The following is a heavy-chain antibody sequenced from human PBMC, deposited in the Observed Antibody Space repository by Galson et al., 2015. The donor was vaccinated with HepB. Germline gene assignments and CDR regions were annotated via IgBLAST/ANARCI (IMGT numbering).Heavy chain of an antibody. CDR3: AKGGGDGHEDYTYYMDV. J-gene: IGHJ6*03. D-gene: IGHD5-24*01. V-gene: IGHV3-23*01. CDR2: VSDSGGSR. Sequence: SLRLSCAASGFTFSSHAMSWVRQAPGKELDWVSSVSDSGGSRFYADSVKGRLTISRDNSRNTLYLQMNSLRSEDPAIYYWAKGGGDGHEDYTYYMDVWGKGTTVTVSS. CDR1: GFTFSSHA.